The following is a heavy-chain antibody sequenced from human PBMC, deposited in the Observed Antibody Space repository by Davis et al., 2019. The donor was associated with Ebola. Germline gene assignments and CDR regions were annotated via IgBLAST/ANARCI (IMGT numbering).Heavy chain of an antibody. D-gene: IGHD6-19*01. Sequence: GESLKISCAASGFTFSSYWMSWVRQAPGKGLEWVANIKQDGSEKYYVDSVKGRFTISRDNAKNSLYLQMNSLRAEDTAVYYCARDSHSSGWYELDYWGQGTLVTVSS. J-gene: IGHJ4*02. CDR2: IKQDGSEK. V-gene: IGHV3-7*01. CDR1: GFTFSSYW. CDR3: ARDSHSSGWYELDY.